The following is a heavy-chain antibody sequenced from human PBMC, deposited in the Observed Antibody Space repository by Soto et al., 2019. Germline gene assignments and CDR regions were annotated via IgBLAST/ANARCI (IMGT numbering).Heavy chain of an antibody. J-gene: IGHJ6*02. CDR2: ISYDGSNK. Sequence: QVQLVESGGGVVQPGRSLRLSCAASGFIFSSYGMHWVRQAPGKGLEWVAVISYDGSNKYYADSVKGRFTISRDNSKNTLYLQMNSLRAEDTAVYYCARGGWLHYYYYDMDVWGQGTTVTVSS. CDR3: ARGGWLHYYYYDMDV. V-gene: IGHV3-30*03. CDR1: GFIFSSYG. D-gene: IGHD5-12*01.